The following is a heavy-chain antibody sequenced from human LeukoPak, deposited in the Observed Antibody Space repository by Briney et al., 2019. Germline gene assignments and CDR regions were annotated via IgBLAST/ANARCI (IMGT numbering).Heavy chain of an antibody. CDR1: GFSVSNYY. D-gene: IGHD3/OR15-3a*01. Sequence: GGSLRLSCAVSGFSVSNYYMNWVRQAPGKGLEWVSLIRGSGETFYADSVKGRFTISRDDSKNTVYLQMNSLRVEDTAEYFCARDRAAIQDWVEFDPWGQGTLVTVSS. V-gene: IGHV3-66*03. CDR3: ARDRAAIQDWVEFDP. CDR2: IRGSGET. J-gene: IGHJ5*02.